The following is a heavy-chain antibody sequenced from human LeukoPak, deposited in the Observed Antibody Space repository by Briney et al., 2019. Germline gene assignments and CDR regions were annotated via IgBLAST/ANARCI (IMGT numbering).Heavy chain of an antibody. V-gene: IGHV3-11*04. CDR1: GFTFSDYY. CDR2: ISSSGSTI. J-gene: IGHJ4*02. D-gene: IGHD4-17*01. Sequence: GGSLRLSCAASGFTFSDYYMSWIRQAPGKGLEWVSYISSSGSTIYYADSVKGRFTISRDNAKNSLYLQMNSLRAEDTAVYYCARDLRVTTVTTPDYWGQGTLVTVSS. CDR3: ARDLRVTTVTTPDY.